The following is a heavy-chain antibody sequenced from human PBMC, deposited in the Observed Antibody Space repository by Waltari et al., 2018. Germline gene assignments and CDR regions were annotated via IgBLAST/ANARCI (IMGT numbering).Heavy chain of an antibody. J-gene: IGHJ3*02. D-gene: IGHD2-8*01. CDR2: IYYSGST. CDR3: ARDVSPAAFDI. V-gene: IGHV4-59*01. Sequence: QVQLQESGPGLVKPSETLSLTCTVSGGPISSYYWSWIRQPPGKGLEWIGYIYYSGSTNYNPSLKSRVTISVDTSKNQFSLKLSSVTAADTAVYYCARDVSPAAFDIWGQGTMVTVSS. CDR1: GGPISSYY.